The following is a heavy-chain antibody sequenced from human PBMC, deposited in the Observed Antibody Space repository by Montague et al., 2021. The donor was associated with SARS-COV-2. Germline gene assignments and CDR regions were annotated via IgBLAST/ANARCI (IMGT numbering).Heavy chain of an antibody. CDR1: GGSISSSNW. J-gene: IGHJ6*02. Sequence: SETLSLTCAVSGGSISSSNWWSWVRQPPGKGLEWIGEIYHSGSTNYNPSLKSRVTISVDKSKTQFSLKLSSVTAADTAVYYCARSRGNLQWPFYYYYGMDVWGQGTTVTVSS. CDR3: ARSRGNLQWPFYYYYGMDV. CDR2: IYHSGST. V-gene: IGHV4-4*02. D-gene: IGHD6-19*01.